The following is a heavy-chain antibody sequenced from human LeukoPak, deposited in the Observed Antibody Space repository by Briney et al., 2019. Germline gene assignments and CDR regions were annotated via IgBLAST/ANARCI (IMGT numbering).Heavy chain of an antibody. Sequence: ASVKVSCKASGYTFTSYGISWVRQAPGQGLEWMGWISVYNGNTKYEQRLQGRVAVTTDTSTSTAYMELRSLTSDDTAVYYCARDWGSRGSPGYFDYWGQGTLVTVSS. D-gene: IGHD2-15*01. J-gene: IGHJ4*02. CDR2: ISVYNGNT. CDR1: GYTFTSYG. V-gene: IGHV1-18*01. CDR3: ARDWGSRGSPGYFDY.